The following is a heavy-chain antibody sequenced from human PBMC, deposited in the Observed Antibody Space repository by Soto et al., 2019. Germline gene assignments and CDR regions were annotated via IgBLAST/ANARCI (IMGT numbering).Heavy chain of an antibody. J-gene: IGHJ4*02. CDR2: IYYSGST. CDR3: ARLSWPQSTLDY. CDR1: GGSISSYY. V-gene: IGHV4-59*08. Sequence: SETLSLTCTVSGGSISSYYWSWIRQPPGKGLEWIGYIYYSGSTNYNPSLKSRVTISVDTSKNQFSLKLSSVTAADTAVYYCARLSWPQSTLDYLGQGTLVTVS.